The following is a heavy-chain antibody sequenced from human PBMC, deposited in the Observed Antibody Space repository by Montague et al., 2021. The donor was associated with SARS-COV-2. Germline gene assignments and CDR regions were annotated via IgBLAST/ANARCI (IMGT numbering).Heavy chain of an antibody. CDR1: DGSFSDYS. V-gene: IGHV4-34*01. CDR3: ARGRQHINMVVVVVTGGEYYFDF. D-gene: IGHD3-22*01. Sequence: SETLFFTCTVYDGSFSDYSWTWIRQPPGKGLEWIGEINHRGSTNXNPSLRSRVTISVDTSKNQFSLKMTSVTAADTAVYYCARGRQHINMVVVVVTGGEYYFDFWGQGTLVAVSS. CDR2: INHRGST. J-gene: IGHJ4*02.